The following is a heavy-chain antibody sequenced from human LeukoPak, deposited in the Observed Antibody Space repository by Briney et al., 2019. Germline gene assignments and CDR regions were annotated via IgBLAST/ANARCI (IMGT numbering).Heavy chain of an antibody. J-gene: IGHJ5*02. CDR1: GGSFSGYQ. CDR3: ARGGRQWLIYLWFDP. Sequence: SETLSLTCAVYGGSFSGYQWTWIRQPPEKGLEWIGEINDSGSTNYNPSLKSRVTISVDTSKNQFSLKLSSVSAADTAVYYCARGGRQWLIYLWFDPWGQGTRVTVSS. CDR2: INDSGST. D-gene: IGHD6-19*01. V-gene: IGHV4-34*01.